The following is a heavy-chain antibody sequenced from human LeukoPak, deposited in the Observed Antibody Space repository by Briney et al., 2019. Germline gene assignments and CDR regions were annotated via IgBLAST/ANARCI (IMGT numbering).Heavy chain of an antibody. CDR2: ISYDGSNK. CDR1: GFTFSSYG. CDR3: AKDRFVRIAARLYYYYYGMDV. J-gene: IGHJ6*02. V-gene: IGHV3-30*18. Sequence: GGSLRLSCAASGFTFSSYGMHWVRQAPGKGLEWVAVISYDGSNKYYADSVKGRFTISRVNSKNTLYLQMNSLRAEDTAVYYCAKDRFVRIAARLYYYYYGMDVWGQGTTVTVSS. D-gene: IGHD6-6*01.